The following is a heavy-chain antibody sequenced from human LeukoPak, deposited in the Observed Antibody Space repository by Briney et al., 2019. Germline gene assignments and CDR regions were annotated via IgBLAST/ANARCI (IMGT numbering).Heavy chain of an antibody. D-gene: IGHD1-26*01. J-gene: IGHJ5*02. V-gene: IGHV3-74*01. Sequence: GGSLRLSCEASGFTFSSYWMHWVRQAPGKGLVWVSRINSDGSDRNYADSVKGRFTISRDNAKNTVYLQMNSLRAEDTAVYYCAGDLREANHWGQGALVTVSS. CDR3: AGDLREANH. CDR1: GFTFSSYW. CDR2: INSDGSDR.